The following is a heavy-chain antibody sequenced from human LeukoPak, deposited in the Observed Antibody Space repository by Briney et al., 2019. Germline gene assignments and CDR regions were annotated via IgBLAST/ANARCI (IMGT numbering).Heavy chain of an antibody. V-gene: IGHV4-30-2*01. Sequence: SETLSLTCTVSGGSISSGGYYWSWIRQPPGKGLEWIGYIYHSGSTYYNPSLKSRVTISVDRSKNQFSLKLSSVTAADTAVYYCARALPGTAGDGYFDLWGRGTLVTVSS. CDR1: GGSISSGGYY. CDR3: ARALPGTAGDGYFDL. J-gene: IGHJ2*01. D-gene: IGHD6-13*01. CDR2: IYHSGST.